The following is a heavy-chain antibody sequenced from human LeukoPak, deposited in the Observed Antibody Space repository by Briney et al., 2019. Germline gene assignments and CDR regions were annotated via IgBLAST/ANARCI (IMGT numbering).Heavy chain of an antibody. CDR2: IYYSGST. Sequence: SETLSLTCTVSGGSISSYYWSWIRQPPGKGLEWIGYIYYSGSTNYNPSLKSRVTISVDTSKNQFSLKLSSVTAADTAVYYCARGPGRPLLGWYGYWGQGTLVTVSS. CDR1: GGSISSYY. D-gene: IGHD3/OR15-3a*01. V-gene: IGHV4-59*12. CDR3: ARGPGRPLLGWYGY. J-gene: IGHJ4*02.